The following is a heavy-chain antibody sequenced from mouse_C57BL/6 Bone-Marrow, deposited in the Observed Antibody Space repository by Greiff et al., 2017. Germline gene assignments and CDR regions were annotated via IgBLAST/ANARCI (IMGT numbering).Heavy chain of an antibody. CDR2: INPYNGGT. CDR3: AREDYYGSSGSWFAY. J-gene: IGHJ3*01. V-gene: IGHV1-19*01. Sequence: VQLQQSGPVLVKPGASVKMSCKASGYTFTDYYMNWVKQSHGKSLEWIGVINPYNGGTSYNQKFKGKATLTVDKSSSTAYMELNSLTSEDSAVYYCAREDYYGSSGSWFAYWGQGTLVTVSA. D-gene: IGHD1-1*01. CDR1: GYTFTDYY.